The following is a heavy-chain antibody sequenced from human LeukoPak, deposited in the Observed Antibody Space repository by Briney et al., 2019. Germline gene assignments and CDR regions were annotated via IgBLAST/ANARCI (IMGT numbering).Heavy chain of an antibody. CDR1: SYSENFYG. CDR3: ARSGRSDYGSGSYSSY. CDR2: ISAQHGQT. D-gene: IGHD3-10*01. Sequence: ASVKVSCKTSSYSENFYGITWVRQVAGQGLEWMGWISAQHGQTEYAPNSQDRVTMTTDTYTNTAYMELRSLRSDDTAVYYCARSGRSDYGSGSYSSYWGQGTLVTVSS. J-gene: IGHJ4*02. V-gene: IGHV1-18*01.